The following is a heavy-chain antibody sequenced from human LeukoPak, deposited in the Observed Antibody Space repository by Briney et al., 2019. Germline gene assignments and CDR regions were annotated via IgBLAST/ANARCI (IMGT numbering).Heavy chain of an antibody. CDR3: ARDSGYNAFDI. V-gene: IGHV3-7*01. CDR1: IHLSTSW. Sequence: GGSPETLLCSLWIHLSTSWMTWVRQAPGKGLDWLGNINPDGSRINYVDSVKGRFTFSRDNAKNSLFLQMNSLRAEDTAVFYCARDSGYNAFDIWGQGTMVTVSS. J-gene: IGHJ3*02. D-gene: IGHD5-12*01. CDR2: INPDGSRI.